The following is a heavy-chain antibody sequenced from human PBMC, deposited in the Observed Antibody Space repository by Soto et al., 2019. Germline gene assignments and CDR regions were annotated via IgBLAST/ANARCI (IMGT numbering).Heavy chain of an antibody. Sequence: SDTLSLTCAVSGGSISDSSWWSCIRQYPGKGMEWIGEIYHSRNTNYNPSLKSRVSISLDTSKNQFSLEIYSVTASDSAIYYFARDPGRAVALDWGEGTLVTVSS. CDR1: GGSISDSSW. J-gene: IGHJ4*02. CDR3: ARDPGRAVALD. CDR2: IYHSRNT. D-gene: IGHD6-19*01. V-gene: IGHV4-4*02.